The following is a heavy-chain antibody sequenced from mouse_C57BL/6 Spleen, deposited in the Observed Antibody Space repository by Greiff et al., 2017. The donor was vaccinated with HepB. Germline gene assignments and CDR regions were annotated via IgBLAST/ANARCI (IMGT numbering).Heavy chain of an antibody. D-gene: IGHD3-1*01. V-gene: IGHV1-61*01. CDR3: ARGGLYAMDY. CDR1: GYTFTSYW. J-gene: IGHJ4*01. CDR2: IYPSDSET. Sequence: VQLQQPGAELVRPGSSVKLSCKASGYTFTSYWMDWVKQRPGQGLEWIGNIYPSDSETHYNQKFKDKATLTVDKSSSTAYMQLSSLTSEDSVVYYCARGGLYAMDYWGQGTSVTVSS.